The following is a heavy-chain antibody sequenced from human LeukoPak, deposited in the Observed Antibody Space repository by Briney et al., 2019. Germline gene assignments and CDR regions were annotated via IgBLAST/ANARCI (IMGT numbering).Heavy chain of an antibody. CDR2: IYYSGRT. CDR3: ARGKPFSRGLIKPIDY. J-gene: IGHJ4*02. CDR1: GGSISSYY. V-gene: IGHV4-59*01. Sequence: SETLSLTCAVSGGSISSYYWGWIRQPPGKGLEWIGYIYYSGRTNYNPSLKNRVPIRVDAPKHPFSPKLSSVTAADTAVYYCARGKPFSRGLIKPIDYWGQGALVTVSS. D-gene: IGHD3-10*01.